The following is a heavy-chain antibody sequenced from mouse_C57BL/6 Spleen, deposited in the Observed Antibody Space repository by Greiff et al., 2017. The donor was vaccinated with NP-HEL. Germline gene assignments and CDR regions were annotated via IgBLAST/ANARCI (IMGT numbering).Heavy chain of an antibody. D-gene: IGHD1-1*01. Sequence: VQLQQPGAELVKPGDSVKLSCKASGYTFTSYWMHWVKQRPGQGLEWIGMIHPNSGSTNYNEKFKSKATLTVDKSSSTAYMQLSSLTAEDSAVYYCARTYGKFYYFDYGGQGTTLTVSS. V-gene: IGHV1-64*01. CDR1: GYTFTSYW. J-gene: IGHJ2*01. CDR3: ARTYGKFYYFDY. CDR2: IHPNSGST.